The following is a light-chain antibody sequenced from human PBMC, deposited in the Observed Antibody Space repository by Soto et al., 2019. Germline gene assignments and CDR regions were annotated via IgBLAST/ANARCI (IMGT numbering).Light chain of an antibody. CDR2: DAS. CDR3: QQRSNWPPT. CDR1: QSVSSY. J-gene: IGKJ4*01. Sequence: EIVLTQSPATLSLSPGERATLSCRASQSVSSYLAWYQQKPGQAPRLLIYDASNRATGIPARFSGSGSGTDFTLTISSLEPEDLAVYYCQQRSNWPPTFGGGTKV. V-gene: IGKV3-11*01.